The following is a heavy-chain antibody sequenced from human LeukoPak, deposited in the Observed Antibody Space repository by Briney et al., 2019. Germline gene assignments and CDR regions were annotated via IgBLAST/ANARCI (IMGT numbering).Heavy chain of an antibody. V-gene: IGHV3-23*01. Sequence: GGSLRLPCAASGFTFSTYTMSWVRQAPGKGLEWVSAISGSGGNTYYADSVKGRFTISRDNSKNTLYLQMDSLRADDTAVYYCAKAAFSRTSYFDYWGQGTLVTASS. CDR2: ISGSGGNT. CDR1: GFTFSTYT. CDR3: AKAAFSRTSYFDY. D-gene: IGHD3-3*02. J-gene: IGHJ4*02.